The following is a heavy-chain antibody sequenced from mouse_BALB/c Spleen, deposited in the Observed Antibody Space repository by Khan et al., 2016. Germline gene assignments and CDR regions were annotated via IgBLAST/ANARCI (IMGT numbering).Heavy chain of an antibody. Sequence: EVQLVESGGGLVQPKGSLKLSCAASAFTFNTYAMNWVRQAPGKGLEWVARIRSKSNNYATYYADSVQDRFTISRDDSQSMLYLQMNNLKTEDTAMYYFVRPYAHGGFDYWGQGTTLTVSS. D-gene: IGHD1-1*01. CDR3: VRPYAHGGFDY. J-gene: IGHJ2*01. CDR2: IRSKSNNYAT. CDR1: AFTFNTYA. V-gene: IGHV10-1*02.